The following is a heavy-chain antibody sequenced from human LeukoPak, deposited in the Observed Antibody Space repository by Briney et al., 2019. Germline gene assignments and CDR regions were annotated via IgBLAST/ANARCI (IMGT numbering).Heavy chain of an antibody. CDR2: ISGSGGGT. V-gene: IGHV3-23*01. Sequence: GGSLRLSCAASGFTFSSYAMNWVRQAPGKGLEWVSAISGSGGGTYYADSVKGRFTISRDNSKNTLYLQMDSLRAEDTAVYYCAKALGSYSFDYWGQGTLVTVSS. CDR3: AKALGSYSFDY. J-gene: IGHJ4*02. D-gene: IGHD1-26*01. CDR1: GFTFSSYA.